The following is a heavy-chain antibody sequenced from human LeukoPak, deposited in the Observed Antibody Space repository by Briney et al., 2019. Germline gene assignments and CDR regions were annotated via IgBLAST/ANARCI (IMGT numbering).Heavy chain of an antibody. CDR1: GYSISSSYW. CDR2: ISHRGNT. D-gene: IGHD2-15*01. CDR3: AREAGDYSRGFDY. J-gene: IGHJ4*02. V-gene: IGHV4-4*02. Sequence: SETLSLTCAVSGYSISSSYWWSWVRQPPRKGLEWIGEISHRGNTNYNPSLKSRVSASVDKSKNQLSLKLSSVTAADTAVYYCAREAGDYSRGFDYWGQGTLVTASS.